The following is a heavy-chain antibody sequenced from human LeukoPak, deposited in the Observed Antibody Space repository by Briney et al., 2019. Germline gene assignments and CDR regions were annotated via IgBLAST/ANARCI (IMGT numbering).Heavy chain of an antibody. D-gene: IGHD3-10*01. CDR2: IKQDGSEK. V-gene: IGHV3-7*01. CDR3: ARVGGSGSYYRKGYYYYMDV. Sequence: GGSLRLSCAASGFTFSSYWMSWVRQAPGEGLEWVANIKQDGSEKYYVDSVKGRFTISRDNAKNSLYLQMNSLRAEDTAVYYCARVGGSGSYYRKGYYYYMDVWGKGTTVTISS. CDR1: GFTFSSYW. J-gene: IGHJ6*03.